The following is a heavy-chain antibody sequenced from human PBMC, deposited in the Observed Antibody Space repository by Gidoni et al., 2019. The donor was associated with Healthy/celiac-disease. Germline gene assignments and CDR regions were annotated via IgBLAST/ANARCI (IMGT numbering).Heavy chain of an antibody. V-gene: IGHV4-39*01. J-gene: IGHJ2*01. CDR2: IYYSGST. CDR1: GGSLSSSSYY. Sequence: QLQLQESGPGLVKPSETLSLTCTVSGGSLSSSSYYWGWIRQPPGKGLEWIGSIYYSGSTYYNPSLKSRVTISVDTSKNQFSLKLSSVTAADTAVYYCARQEVVTAGWYFDLWGRGTLVTVSS. D-gene: IGHD2-15*01. CDR3: ARQEVVTAGWYFDL.